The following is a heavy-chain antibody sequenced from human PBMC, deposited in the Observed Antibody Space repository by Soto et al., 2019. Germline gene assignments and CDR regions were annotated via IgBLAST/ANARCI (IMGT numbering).Heavy chain of an antibody. CDR2: FFYSGKS. CDR1: GGSISTSSSTYY. Sequence: SETLSLTCSVSGGSISTSSSTYYWGWMRQPPGKGLEWIASFFYSGKSSYNPSLKSRVTMSIDTSKNQFSLNLSSVTAADTAVYYCARHPRDFWFDPWGQGTLVTVSS. D-gene: IGHD2-21*02. V-gene: IGHV4-39*01. CDR3: ARHPRDFWFDP. J-gene: IGHJ5*02.